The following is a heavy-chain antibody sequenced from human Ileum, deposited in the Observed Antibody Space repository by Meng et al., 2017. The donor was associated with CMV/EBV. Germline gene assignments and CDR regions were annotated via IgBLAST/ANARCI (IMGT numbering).Heavy chain of an antibody. V-gene: IGHV4-59*01. Sequence: SETLSLTCTVSGGSISSYYWSWIRQPPGKGLERVGYIYYSGSTNYNPSLKSRVTISVDTSKNQFSLKLSSVTAADTAVYYCAREPIWAGMDVWGQGTTVTVSS. CDR1: GGSISSYY. J-gene: IGHJ6*02. CDR2: IYYSGST. CDR3: AREPIWAGMDV. D-gene: IGHD3-16*01.